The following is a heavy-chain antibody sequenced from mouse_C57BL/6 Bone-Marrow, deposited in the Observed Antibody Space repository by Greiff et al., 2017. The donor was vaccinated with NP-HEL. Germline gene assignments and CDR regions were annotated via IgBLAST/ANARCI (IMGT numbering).Heavy chain of an antibody. CDR2: ISSGGSYT. D-gene: IGHD2-5*01. CDR1: GFTFSSYG. Sequence: EVKLQESGGDLVKPGGSLKLSCAASGFTFSSYGMSWVRQTPDKRLEWVATISSGGSYTYYPASVQGRFTISRDNAKNTLYLQMSSLKSEDTSMYYCANSNRGFAYWGQGTLVTVSA. J-gene: IGHJ3*01. CDR3: ANSNRGFAY. V-gene: IGHV5-6*01.